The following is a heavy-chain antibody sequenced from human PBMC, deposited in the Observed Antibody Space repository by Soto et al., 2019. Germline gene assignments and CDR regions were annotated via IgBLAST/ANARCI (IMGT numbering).Heavy chain of an antibody. CDR2: IIPIFGTA. D-gene: IGHD4-17*01. CDR1: GGTFSSYA. J-gene: IGHJ4*02. V-gene: IGHV1-69*12. Sequence: QVQLVQSGAEVKKPGSSVKVSCKASGGTFSSYAISWVRQAPGQGLEWMGGIIPIFGTANYAQKFQGRVTITADESTGTADMELSSLRCVDTAVYCCARDSYGGRGGWDYWGQGTLVTVSS. CDR3: ARDSYGGRGGWDY.